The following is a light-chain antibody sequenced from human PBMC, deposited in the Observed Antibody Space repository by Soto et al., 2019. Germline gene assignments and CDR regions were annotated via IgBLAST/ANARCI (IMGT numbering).Light chain of an antibody. J-gene: IGLJ2*01. CDR2: EVS. CDR3: GTWDSSLSAEV. Sequence: QSALTQPPSASGSPGQSVTISCTGTSSDVGGYKFVSWYQQHPGKAPKLIIYEVSQRPSGVPDRFSGSKSGTSATLGITGLQTGDEADYYCGTWDSSLSAEVFGGGTKLTVL. CDR1: SSDVGGYKF. V-gene: IGLV2-8*01.